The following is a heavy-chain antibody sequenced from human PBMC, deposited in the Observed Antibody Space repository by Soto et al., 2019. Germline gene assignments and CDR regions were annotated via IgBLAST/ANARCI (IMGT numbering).Heavy chain of an antibody. Sequence: GGSLRLSCAASGFTVSSHYMSWVRQAPGKGLEWVSVIYSGGSTYYADSVKGRFTISRDNSKNTLYLQMNSLRAEDTAVYYCARDRVESGYPEYFQHWGQGTLVTVSS. CDR2: IYSGGST. CDR1: GFTVSSHY. D-gene: IGHD3-22*01. CDR3: ARDRVESGYPEYFQH. J-gene: IGHJ1*01. V-gene: IGHV3-53*01.